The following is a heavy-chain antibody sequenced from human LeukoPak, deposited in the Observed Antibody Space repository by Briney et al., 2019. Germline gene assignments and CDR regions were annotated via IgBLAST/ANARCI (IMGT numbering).Heavy chain of an antibody. CDR3: AADYGGNSFFDY. J-gene: IGHJ4*02. CDR1: GYTFTGYY. V-gene: IGHV1-2*02. D-gene: IGHD4-23*01. Sequence: ASVKVSCKASGYTFTGYYMHWVRRAPGQGLEWMGWINPNSGGTNYAQKFQGRVTMTRDTSISTAYMELSRLRSDDTAVYYCAADYGGNSFFDYWGQGTLVTVSS. CDR2: INPNSGGT.